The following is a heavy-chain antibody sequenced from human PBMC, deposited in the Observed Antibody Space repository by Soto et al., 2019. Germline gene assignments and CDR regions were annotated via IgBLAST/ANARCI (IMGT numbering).Heavy chain of an antibody. V-gene: IGHV5-51*01. J-gene: IGHJ4*02. CDR2: IYPGDSDT. D-gene: IGHD3-10*01. CDR3: ARLSYYGSGSYYKIFDY. Sequence: GESLKISCKGSGYSFTSYWIGWVRQMPGKGLEWMGIIYPGDSDTRYSPSFQGKVTISADKSISTAYLQWSSLKASDTAMYYCARLSYYGSGSYYKIFDYWGQGTLVTVSS. CDR1: GYSFTSYW.